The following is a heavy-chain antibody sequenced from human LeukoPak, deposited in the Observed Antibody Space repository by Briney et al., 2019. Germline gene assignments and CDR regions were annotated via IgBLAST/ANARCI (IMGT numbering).Heavy chain of an antibody. J-gene: IGHJ4*02. CDR2: ISNSGTIM. CDR1: GFIFSDFY. V-gene: IGHV3-11*01. D-gene: IGHD5-18*01. Sequence: GGSLRLSCAASGFIFSDFYMSWLRQTPGKGLEWVSHISNSGTIMDYADSVKGRFTISRDNAKDTLYLEVSSQGVDDTAVYYCAKGHTYGMIWGQGTPVTVSS. CDR3: AKGHTYGMI.